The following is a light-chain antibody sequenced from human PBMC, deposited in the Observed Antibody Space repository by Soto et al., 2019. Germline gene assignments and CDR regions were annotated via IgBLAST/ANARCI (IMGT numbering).Light chain of an antibody. CDR2: EVI. Sequence: QSALTQPPSASGSPGQSVTISCTGTSSDVGGYTFVSWYQQHPGKAPKLIIYEVIKRPSGVPDRVSASKSGNTASLPVSWRQAADEGDYYCSSYGGSNNLVFGGGTKLTVL. J-gene: IGLJ2*01. CDR3: SSYGGSNNLV. CDR1: SSDVGGYTF. V-gene: IGLV2-8*01.